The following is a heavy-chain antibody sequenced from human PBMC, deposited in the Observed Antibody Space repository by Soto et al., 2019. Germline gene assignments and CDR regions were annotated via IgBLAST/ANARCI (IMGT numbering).Heavy chain of an antibody. J-gene: IGHJ4*02. D-gene: IGHD3-16*01. CDR1: RFTFSSYW. CDR2: INSDGSST. CDR3: ARGRAYDY. Sequence: EVQLVESGGGLVQPGGSLRLSCAASRFTFSSYWMHWVRQAPGKGLVWVSRINSDGSSTSYADSVKGRFTISSDNDKNTMYLQMNSLRTEDTAVYYCARGRAYDYWGQGTLVTVSS. V-gene: IGHV3-74*01.